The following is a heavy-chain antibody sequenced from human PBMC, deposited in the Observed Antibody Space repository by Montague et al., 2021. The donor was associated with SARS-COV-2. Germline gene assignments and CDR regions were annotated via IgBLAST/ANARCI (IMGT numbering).Heavy chain of an antibody. CDR3: ASGKFYDFWSGYYSNDYCYGLDA. CDR2: IHTSGST. D-gene: IGHD3-3*01. V-gene: IGHV4-4*07. J-gene: IGHJ6*02. Sequence: SETLSLTCTVSGGSIGSYYWSWIRQSAGKGLEWIGGIHTSGSTDYNPSXXSRVTMSVDTSKNQFSLKLSSVTAADTAVYYCASGKFYDFWSGYYSNDYCYGLDAWGQGTTVTVSS. CDR1: GGSIGSYY.